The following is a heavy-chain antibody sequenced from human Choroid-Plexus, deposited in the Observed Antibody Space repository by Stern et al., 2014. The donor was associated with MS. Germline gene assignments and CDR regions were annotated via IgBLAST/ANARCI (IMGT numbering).Heavy chain of an antibody. V-gene: IGHV3-7*01. CDR2: IKEDGTEK. J-gene: IGHJ6*02. CDR1: GFTFGNYW. CDR3: PRVYNTIYGIFTQRGSVMDV. Sequence: EVQLVESGGGLVQPGGSLTISCTAAGFTFGNYWMTWVRQAPGKGLEWVANIKEDGTEKNYVDSVKGRFTIFRDHARNSLYLQMNSLRVEDTALYYVPRVYNTIYGIFTQRGSVMDVWAKGRRSSSP. D-gene: IGHD3-3*01.